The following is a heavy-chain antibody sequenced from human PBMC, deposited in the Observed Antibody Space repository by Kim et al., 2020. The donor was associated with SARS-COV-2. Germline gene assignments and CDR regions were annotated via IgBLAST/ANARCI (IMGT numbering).Heavy chain of an antibody. CDR3: ASGGTFSRIYY. Sequence: GGSLRLSCAASGFTFNDYGMHWVRQAPGKGLEWVSAISYDGSNKYYADSVKGRFTTSRDNAKNSLYLQMNSLRAEDTALYYCASGGTFSRIYYWGQGTLVTVSS. V-gene: IGHV3-33*08. D-gene: IGHD1-1*01. CDR1: GFTFNDYG. J-gene: IGHJ4*02. CDR2: ISYDGSNK.